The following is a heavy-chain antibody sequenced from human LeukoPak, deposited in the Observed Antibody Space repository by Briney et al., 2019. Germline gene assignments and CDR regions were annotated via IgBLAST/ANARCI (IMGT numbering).Heavy chain of an antibody. D-gene: IGHD6-19*01. CDR1: GYTFTGYY. CDR2: INPNSGGT. V-gene: IGHV1-2*06. Sequence: ASVKVSCKASGYTFTGYYMHWLRQAPGQGLEWMGRINPNSGGTNYAQKFQGRVTMTRDTSISTAYMELSRLRSDDTAVYCCAKGYSSGWYSDYWGQGTLVTVSS. CDR3: AKGYSSGWYSDY. J-gene: IGHJ4*02.